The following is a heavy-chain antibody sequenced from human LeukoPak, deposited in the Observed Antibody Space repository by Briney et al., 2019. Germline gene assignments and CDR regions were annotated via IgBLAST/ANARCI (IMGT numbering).Heavy chain of an antibody. CDR3: ARQLGYSYGYWFNP. Sequence: SETLSLTCTVSGGSISSYYRSWIRQPPGKGLEWIGYTYYSGSTNYNPSLKSRVTISVDTSKNKFSLKLSSVTAADTAVYYCARQLGYSYGYWFNPWGQGTLVTVSS. V-gene: IGHV4-59*08. CDR2: TYYSGST. J-gene: IGHJ5*02. D-gene: IGHD5-18*01. CDR1: GGSISSYY.